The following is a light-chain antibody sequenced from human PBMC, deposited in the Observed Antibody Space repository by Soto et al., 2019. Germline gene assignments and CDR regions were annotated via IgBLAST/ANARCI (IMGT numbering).Light chain of an antibody. Sequence: EIVVTQSPGSVSFSPLERGTLSCRASQSVSSSYLAWYQQKPGQARRLLIYGASSRATGIPDRFSGSGSGTDFTLTISRLEPEDFAVYYCQQYGSSPLFTFGPGTKVDIK. CDR1: QSVSSSY. CDR3: QQYGSSPLFT. J-gene: IGKJ3*01. CDR2: GAS. V-gene: IGKV3-20*01.